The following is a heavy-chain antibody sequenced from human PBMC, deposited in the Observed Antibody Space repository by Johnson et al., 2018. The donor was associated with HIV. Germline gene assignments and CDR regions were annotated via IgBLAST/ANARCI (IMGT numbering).Heavy chain of an antibody. J-gene: IGHJ3*02. D-gene: IGHD6-6*01. CDR1: GFTFSRKA. Sequence: QMQLVESGGGGVQPGGSLRLSCAASGFTFSRKAMHWVRHTPGKGLEWVAVISYDGSSKYYADSVKGRFTISRDNSKNTLYLQMNSLRVEDTAMFYCAKRVPSKQLVDAFYIWGQGTMVTVSS. CDR3: AKRVPSKQLVDAFYI. CDR2: ISYDGSSK. V-gene: IGHV3-30*04.